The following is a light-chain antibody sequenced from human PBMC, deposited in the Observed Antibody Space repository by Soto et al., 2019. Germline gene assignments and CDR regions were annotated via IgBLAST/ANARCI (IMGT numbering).Light chain of an antibody. CDR3: TSWTTSTTMI. V-gene: IGLV2-14*03. Sequence: QSVLTQPASVSGSPGQSITISCTGTSSDIGAYNYVSWYQQHPGKAPKLMIYDVNIRPSGVSNRFSGSKSGNTASLTISGLQDEDEADYYCTSWTTSTTMIFGGGTQLTVL. J-gene: IGLJ2*01. CDR1: SSDIGAYNY. CDR2: DVN.